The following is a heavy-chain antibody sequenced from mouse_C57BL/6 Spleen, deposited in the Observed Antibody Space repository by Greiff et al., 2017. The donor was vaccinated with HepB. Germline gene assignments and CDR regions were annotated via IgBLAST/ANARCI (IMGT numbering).Heavy chain of an antibody. CDR2: INPSSGYT. D-gene: IGHD2-4*01. J-gene: IGHJ3*01. V-gene: IGHV1-7*01. CDR1: GYTFTSYW. Sequence: VQLQQSGAELAKPGASVKLSCKASGYTFTSYWMHWVKQRPGQGLEWIGYINPSSGYTKYNQKFKDKATLTADISSSTAYMQLSSLTYEDSAVYYCAKYDYDAAYWGQGTLVTVSA. CDR3: AKYDYDAAY.